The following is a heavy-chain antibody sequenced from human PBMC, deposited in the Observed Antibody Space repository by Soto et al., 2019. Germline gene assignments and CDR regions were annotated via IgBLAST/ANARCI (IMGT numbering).Heavy chain of an antibody. CDR1: GYTFSGYY. CDR2: INPNSGGT. J-gene: IGHJ6*02. CDR3: ARSLTEGYCTITGCYTRPLYGMDV. D-gene: IGHD2-2*02. Sequence: QEPLVQSGAEVKKPGASVKVSCKASGYTFSGYYIHWLRQAPGQGLEWMGWINPNSGGTNYAQKFQGRVTVTRDTPTSTAYMELSRLTSDDTAVDYCARSLTEGYCTITGCYTRPLYGMDVWGQGTTVTVSS. V-gene: IGHV1-2*02.